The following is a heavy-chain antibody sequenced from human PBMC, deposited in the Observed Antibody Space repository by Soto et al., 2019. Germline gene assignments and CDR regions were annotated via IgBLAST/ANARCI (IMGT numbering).Heavy chain of an antibody. D-gene: IGHD4-17*01. CDR3: ASRLDYGDYVPDY. Sequence: QVQLVESGGGVVQPGRSLRLSCAASGFTFSSYAMHWVRQAPGKGLEWVAVISYDGSNKYYADSVKGRFTISRDNSKNPLYLQMNSLRAEDTAVYYCASRLDYGDYVPDYWGQGTLVTVSS. CDR1: GFTFSSYA. J-gene: IGHJ4*02. V-gene: IGHV3-30-3*01. CDR2: ISYDGSNK.